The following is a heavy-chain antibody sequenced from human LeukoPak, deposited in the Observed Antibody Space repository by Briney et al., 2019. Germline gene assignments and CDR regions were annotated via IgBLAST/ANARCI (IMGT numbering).Heavy chain of an antibody. CDR3: ARGNDPGYSYASFDP. D-gene: IGHD5-18*01. J-gene: IGHJ5*02. Sequence: PSETLSLTCTVSGGSISSYYWSWIRQPPGKGLEWIGYIYYSGSTNYNPSLKSRVTISVDTSKNQFSLELSSVTAADTAVYYCARGNDPGYSYASFDPWGQGTLVTVSS. V-gene: IGHV4-59*01. CDR2: IYYSGST. CDR1: GGSISSYY.